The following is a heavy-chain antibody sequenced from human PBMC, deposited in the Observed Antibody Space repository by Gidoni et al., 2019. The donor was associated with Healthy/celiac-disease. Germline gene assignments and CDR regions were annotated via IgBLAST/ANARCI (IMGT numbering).Heavy chain of an antibody. CDR1: GGSISSYY. D-gene: IGHD1-26*01. V-gene: IGHV4-59*01. Sequence: QVQLQESGPGLVKPSETLSLTCTVSGGSISSYYWSWIRQPPGKGLEWIGYIYYSGSTNYNPSLKSRVTISVDTSKNQFSLKLSSVTAADTAVYYCARSLFKLSPEIVGAIYYYGMDVWGQGTTVTVSS. CDR3: ARSLFKLSPEIVGAIYYYGMDV. J-gene: IGHJ6*02. CDR2: IYYSGST.